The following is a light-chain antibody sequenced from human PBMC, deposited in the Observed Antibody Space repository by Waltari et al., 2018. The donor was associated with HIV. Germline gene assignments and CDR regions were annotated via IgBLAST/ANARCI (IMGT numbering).Light chain of an antibody. J-gene: IGKJ5*01. CDR2: AAS. V-gene: IGKV1-17*02. CDR1: QGVRND. CDR3: LQHNSYPLIT. Sequence: DIQMTQSPSSLSASVGDRVTVTCRASQGVRNDLCWFQQQPGQAPQRLIYAASHLQSGVPSRFSGSGSETYFTLTITDLQPEDSATYFCLQHNSYPLITFGQGTRLEI.